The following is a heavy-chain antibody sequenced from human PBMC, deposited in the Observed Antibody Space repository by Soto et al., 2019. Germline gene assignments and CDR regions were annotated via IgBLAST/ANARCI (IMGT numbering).Heavy chain of an antibody. D-gene: IGHD5-18*01. Sequence: GGSLRLSCAASGFTVIRYWMSWARQAPGKGLEWVGNIKEDGSESYYVDFVKGRFTISSDNAKNTLYLQMNSLRAEDTAVYYCASYEHPYGYGSLSILCVHEALLTSVQ. CDR3: ASYEHPYGYGSLSILCVHEALLTSVQ. CDR1: GFTVIRYW. V-gene: IGHV3-7*02. CDR2: IKEDGSES. J-gene: IGHJ1*01.